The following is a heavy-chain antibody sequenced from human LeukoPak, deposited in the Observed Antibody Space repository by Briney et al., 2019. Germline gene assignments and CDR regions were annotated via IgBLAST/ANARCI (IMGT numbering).Heavy chain of an antibody. CDR2: INHSGGT. D-gene: IGHD5-18*01. Sequence: SETLSLTCAVYGGSFSGYYWSWIRQPPGKGLEWIGEINHSGGTNYNPSLKSRVTISVDTSKNQFSLKLSSVTAADTAVYYCARGGGYSYGPNHFGYWGQGTLVTVSP. CDR3: ARGGGYSYGPNHFGY. CDR1: GGSFSGYY. V-gene: IGHV4-34*01. J-gene: IGHJ4*02.